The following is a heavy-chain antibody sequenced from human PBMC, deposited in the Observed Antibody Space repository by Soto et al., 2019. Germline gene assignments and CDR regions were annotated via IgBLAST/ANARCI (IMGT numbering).Heavy chain of an antibody. CDR2: ISGSGGSA. CDR3: AKEPYSDFWSAYYDFDY. J-gene: IGHJ4*02. V-gene: IGHV3-23*01. CDR1: GFTFGSHA. D-gene: IGHD3-3*01. Sequence: EVQLLESGGGLVQPGGSLRLSCAASGFTFGSHAMIWVRQAPGKGLAWVSAISGSGGSAYYADSVKGRFTISRDNSINPLYLQMNSLRAEDTALYYCAKEPYSDFWSAYYDFDYWGQGTLVTVSS.